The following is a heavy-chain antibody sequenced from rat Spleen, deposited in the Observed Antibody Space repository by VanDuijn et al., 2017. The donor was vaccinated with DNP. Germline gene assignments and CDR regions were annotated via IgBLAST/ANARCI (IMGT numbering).Heavy chain of an antibody. Sequence: EVQLQESGPGLVKPSQSLSLTCSVTGHSITSNYWGWIRKFPGNKMEWIGHISYSGRATYNPSLKSRISITRDTSKNQLFLQVNSVTTEDTATYYCARSRGAMDAWGQGTSVTVSS. CDR1: GHSITSNY. V-gene: IGHV3-1*01. CDR2: ISYSGRA. D-gene: IGHD1-11*01. CDR3: ARSRGAMDA. J-gene: IGHJ4*01.